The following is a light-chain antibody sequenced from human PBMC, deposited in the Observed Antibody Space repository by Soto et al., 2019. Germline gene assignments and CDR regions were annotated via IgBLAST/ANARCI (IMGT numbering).Light chain of an antibody. V-gene: IGKV3-20*01. J-gene: IGKJ1*01. CDR3: QQYGSSPGT. CDR1: QSVSSSY. Sequence: EIVLTQSPGTLSLSPGERATLSCRASQSVSSSYVAWYHQKPGQAPRLLISGASSRSTGIPDRFSGSGSGTDFTLTISRLEPEDFAVYYCQQYGSSPGTFGQGTKVEIK. CDR2: GAS.